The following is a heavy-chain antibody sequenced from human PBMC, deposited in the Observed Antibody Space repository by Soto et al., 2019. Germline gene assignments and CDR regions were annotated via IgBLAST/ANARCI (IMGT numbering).Heavy chain of an antibody. CDR1: GFTFSSYW. J-gene: IGHJ4*02. CDR3: ARPRRRGSGYSYFDY. D-gene: IGHD3-3*01. V-gene: IGHV3-7*01. CDR2: IKQDGSEK. Sequence: GGSLRLSCAASGFTFSSYWMSWVRQAPGKGLEWVANIKQDGSEKYYVDSVKGRFTISRDNAKNSLYLQMNSLRAEDTAVYYCARPRRRGSGYSYFDYWGQGTLVTVSS.